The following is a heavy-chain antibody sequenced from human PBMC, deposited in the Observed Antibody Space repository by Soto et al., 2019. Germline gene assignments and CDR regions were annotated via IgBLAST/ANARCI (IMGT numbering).Heavy chain of an antibody. CDR1: GFTFSNYA. J-gene: IGHJ4*02. D-gene: IGHD6-13*01. V-gene: IGHV3-23*01. Sequence: PGGSLRLSCAASGFTFSNYAMSWVRQAPGKGLEWVSTISGSGGSTCYADSVKGRFTISRDNSKNTLYLQMNSLRAEDTAVYYCAKDQGSSWYEIDYWGQGTLVTVSS. CDR2: ISGSGGST. CDR3: AKDQGSSWYEIDY.